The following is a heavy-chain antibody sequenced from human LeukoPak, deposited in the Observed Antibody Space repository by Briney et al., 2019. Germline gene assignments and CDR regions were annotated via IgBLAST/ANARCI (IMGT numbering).Heavy chain of an antibody. Sequence: GGSLRLSCAASGFTFSSYGMHWVRQAPGKGLEWVAVIWYDGSNKYYADSVKGRFTISRDNAKNSLYLQTNSLRAEDTAVYYCAIQDPPADYWGQGTLVTVSS. CDR3: AIQDPPADY. CDR1: GFTFSSYG. J-gene: IGHJ4*02. CDR2: IWYDGSNK. V-gene: IGHV3-33*03.